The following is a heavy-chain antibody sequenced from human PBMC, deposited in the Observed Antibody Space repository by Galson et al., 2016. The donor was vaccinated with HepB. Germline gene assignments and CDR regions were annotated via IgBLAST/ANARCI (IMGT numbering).Heavy chain of an antibody. CDR3: ARAGIAAGGDY. Sequence: SVKVSCKASGYTFSSYYMRWVRQAPGQGLEWMGIINPSGGSTTYAQKFQGRVTMTRDTSTSTVHMELSSLRSEDTAVYYCARAGIAAGGDYWGQGTLVTVSS. CDR1: GYTFSSYY. CDR2: INPSGGST. D-gene: IGHD6-13*01. J-gene: IGHJ4*02. V-gene: IGHV1-46*01.